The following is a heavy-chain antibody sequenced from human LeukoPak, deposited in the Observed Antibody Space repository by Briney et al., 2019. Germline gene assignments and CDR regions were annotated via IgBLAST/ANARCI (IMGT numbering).Heavy chain of an antibody. CDR2: LYYSGST. J-gene: IGHJ6*02. D-gene: IGHD3-22*01. V-gene: IGHV4-59*01. CDR1: GGSISSYY. CDR3: ARSIYYDSSGYYPYYYYYYGMDV. Sequence: SETLSLTCTVAGGSISSYYWSWIRQPPGKGLEWIGYLYYSGSTNYNPSLKSRVTISVDTSKNQFSLKLSSVTAADTAVYYCARSIYYDSSGYYPYYYYYYGMDVWGQGTTVTVSS.